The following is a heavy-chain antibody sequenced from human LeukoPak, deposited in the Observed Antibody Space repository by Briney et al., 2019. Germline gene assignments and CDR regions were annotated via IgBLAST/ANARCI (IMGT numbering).Heavy chain of an antibody. Sequence: PGRSLRLSCAASGFTFSSYGMHWVRQAPGKGLEWVAVISYDGSNKYYADSVKGRFTISRDNSKNTLYLQMNSLRAEDTAVYYCARDGPLGAAGGGDAFDIWGQGTMVTVSS. CDR2: ISYDGSNK. J-gene: IGHJ3*02. D-gene: IGHD6-13*01. V-gene: IGHV3-30*03. CDR3: ARDGPLGAAGGGDAFDI. CDR1: GFTFSSYG.